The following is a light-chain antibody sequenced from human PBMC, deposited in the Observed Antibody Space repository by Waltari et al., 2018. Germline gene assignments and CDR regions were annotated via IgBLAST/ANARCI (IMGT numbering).Light chain of an antibody. V-gene: IGKV3-20*01. J-gene: IGKJ1*01. CDR3: QHYVSLPAT. CDR1: QSVSRF. Sequence: EIVLTQSPGTLSLSPGERATLSCRASQSVSRFLAWYQQKPGQAPRLLIYAASSRATGIPDRVSGSGSGTDFSLTISRLEPEDFAMYYCQHYVSLPATFGQGTKVEIK. CDR2: AAS.